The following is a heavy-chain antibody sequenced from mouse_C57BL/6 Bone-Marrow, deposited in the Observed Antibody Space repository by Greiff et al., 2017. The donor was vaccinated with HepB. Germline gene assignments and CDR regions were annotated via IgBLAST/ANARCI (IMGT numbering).Heavy chain of an antibody. Sequence: EVKLLESGGGLVQPGGSLKLSCAASGFTFSDYYMYWVRQTPEKRLEWVAYISNGGGSTYYPDTVKGRFTISRDNAKNTLYLQMSRLKSEDTAMYYCARESYYGSSSTGAPYFDVWGTGTTVTVSS. D-gene: IGHD1-1*01. CDR1: GFTFSDYY. J-gene: IGHJ1*03. V-gene: IGHV5-12*01. CDR3: ARESYYGSSSTGAPYFDV. CDR2: ISNGGGST.